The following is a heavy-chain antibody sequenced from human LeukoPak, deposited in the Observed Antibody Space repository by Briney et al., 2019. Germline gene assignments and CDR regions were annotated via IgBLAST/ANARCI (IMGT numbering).Heavy chain of an antibody. CDR1: GFTFSSYG. Sequence: GGSLRLSCAASGFTFSSYGMSWVRQAPGKGLEWVSAISGSGGSTYYADSVKGRFTISRDNAKNSLYLQMNSLRAEDTAVYYCARVADSSGWEDWGQGTLVTVSS. J-gene: IGHJ4*02. CDR2: ISGSGGST. V-gene: IGHV3-23*01. CDR3: ARVADSSGWED. D-gene: IGHD6-19*01.